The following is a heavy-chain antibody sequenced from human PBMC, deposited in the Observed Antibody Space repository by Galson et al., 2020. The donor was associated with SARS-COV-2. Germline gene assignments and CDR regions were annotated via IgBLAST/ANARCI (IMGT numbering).Heavy chain of an antibody. CDR1: GYTFTSYD. CDR2: MNPNSGNT. D-gene: IGHD1-26*01. Sequence: GESLKISCKASGYTFTSYDINWVRQATGQGLEWMGWMNPNSGNTGYVQKFQGSVTMTRNTSISTAYMELSSLRSEDTAVYYCARGGPDWELLPNGFDPWGQGTLVTVSS. V-gene: IGHV1-8*01. CDR3: ARGGPDWELLPNGFDP. J-gene: IGHJ5*02.